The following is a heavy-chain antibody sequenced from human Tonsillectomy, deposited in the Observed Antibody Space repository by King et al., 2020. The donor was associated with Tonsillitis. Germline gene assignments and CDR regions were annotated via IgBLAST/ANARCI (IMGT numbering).Heavy chain of an antibody. V-gene: IGHV3-33*08. CDR1: GFTFSTYG. CDR3: AGDQVGLCHDAFDI. J-gene: IGHJ3*02. D-gene: IGHD1-26*01. Sequence: QLVQSGGGVVQPGRSLRLSCAASGFTFSTYGMHWVRQAPGKGLEWVAVIWYDGNNKYYADSVKGRFTISRDNSKNTLDLQMNSLRAEDTAMYYCAGDQVGLCHDAFDIWGLGTMVTVSS. CDR2: IWYDGNNK.